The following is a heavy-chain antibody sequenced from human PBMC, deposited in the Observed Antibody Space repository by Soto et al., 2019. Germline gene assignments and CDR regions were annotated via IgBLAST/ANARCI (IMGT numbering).Heavy chain of an antibody. V-gene: IGHV4-34*01. CDR2: INHSGGT. D-gene: IGHD2-2*01. CDR1: GGSVSGYY. Sequence: QVQLQQWGAGLLKPSETLSLNCGVYGGSVSGYYWSWIRHPTGKGMELIGEINHSGGTNYKTSLKDRVTISGETSMHPLSLKLSSVTAADKAVYYCARGSPSLSIVGVPAGGFDPWGQGTLGTVSS. CDR3: ARGSPSLSIVGVPAGGFDP. J-gene: IGHJ5*02.